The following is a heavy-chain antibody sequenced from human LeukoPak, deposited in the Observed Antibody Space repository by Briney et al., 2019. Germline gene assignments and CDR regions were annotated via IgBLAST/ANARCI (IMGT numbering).Heavy chain of an antibody. V-gene: IGHV3-23*01. CDR1: GFTFSSYA. CDR2: ISGSGGST. Sequence: GGSLRLSCAASGFTFSSYAMSWVRQAPGKGLEWVSAISGSGGSTYYADSVKGRFTISRDNSKNTLYLQMNSLRAEDTAVYYCARDPDGDYYFDYWGQGTLVTVSS. J-gene: IGHJ4*02. D-gene: IGHD3-10*01. CDR3: ARDPDGDYYFDY.